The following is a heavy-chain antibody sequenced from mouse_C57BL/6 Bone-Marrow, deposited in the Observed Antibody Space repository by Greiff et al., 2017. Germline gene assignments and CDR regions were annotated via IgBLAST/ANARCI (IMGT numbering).Heavy chain of an antibody. D-gene: IGHD1-1*01. J-gene: IGHJ1*03. CDR3: LIITSVVATRYCDV. CDR1: GYSFTGYY. V-gene: IGHV1-31*01. CDR2: IYPYNGVS. Sequence: EVQLQQSGPELVKPGASVKISCKASGYSFTGYYMHWVKQSHGNILDWIGYIYPYNGVSSYNQKFKGKATLTVDKSSSTAYMELRSLTSEDSAVYYCLIITSVVATRYCDVWGTGTTVTVSS.